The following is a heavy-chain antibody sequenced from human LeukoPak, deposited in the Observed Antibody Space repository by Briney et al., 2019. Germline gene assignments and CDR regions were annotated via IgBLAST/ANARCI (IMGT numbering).Heavy chain of an antibody. CDR2: IYYSGST. J-gene: IGHJ4*02. D-gene: IGHD6-19*01. V-gene: IGHV4-59*01. CDR3: ATYSSDWYSLDY. CDR1: GGSISSYY. Sequence: SETLSLTCTVSGGSISSYYWSWIRQPPGKGLDWIGYIYYSGSTNYNPSLKSRVTLSIDTSKNQFSLKLSAVTAADTAVYYCATYSSDWYSLDYWGQGTLVTVSS.